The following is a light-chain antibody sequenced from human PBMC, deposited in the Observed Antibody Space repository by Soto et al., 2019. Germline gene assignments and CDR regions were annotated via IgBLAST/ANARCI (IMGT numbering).Light chain of an antibody. CDR3: QQFSNFPFA. Sequence: DFQMTQFPSTLSASVGDRVTITCRASQSISGWLAWYQQKPGKAPNLLIYDVSSLETGVPSRFSGSGFGTEFTLTISSLQPDDFATYYCQQFSNFPFAFGGGTKVDI. V-gene: IGKV1-5*01. CDR1: QSISGW. J-gene: IGKJ4*01. CDR2: DVS.